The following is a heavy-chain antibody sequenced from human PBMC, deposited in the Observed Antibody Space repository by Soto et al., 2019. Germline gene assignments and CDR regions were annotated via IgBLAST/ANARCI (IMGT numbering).Heavy chain of an antibody. V-gene: IGHV1-3*01. Sequence: GASVKVSCKASGYTFTSYAMHWVRQAPGQRLEWMGWINAGNGNTKYSQKFQGRVTITRDTSASTAYMELSSLRSEDTAVYYCARATRIVVVTATLDYWGQGTLVTVSS. CDR2: INAGNGNT. CDR1: GYTFTSYA. J-gene: IGHJ4*02. CDR3: ARATRIVVVTATLDY. D-gene: IGHD2-21*02.